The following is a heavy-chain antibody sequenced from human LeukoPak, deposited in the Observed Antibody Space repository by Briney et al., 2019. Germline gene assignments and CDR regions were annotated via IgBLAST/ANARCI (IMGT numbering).Heavy chain of an antibody. CDR2: ISYDGSNK. J-gene: IGHJ4*02. CDR1: GFTFSSYG. Sequence: GSLRLSCAASGFTFSSYGMHWVRQAPGKGLEWVAVISYDGSNKYYADSVKGRFTISRDNSKNTLYLQMNSLRAEDTAVYYCAKDPDCTSGVCYTFFDYWGQGTLVTVPS. V-gene: IGHV3-30*18. D-gene: IGHD2-8*01. CDR3: AKDPDCTSGVCYTFFDY.